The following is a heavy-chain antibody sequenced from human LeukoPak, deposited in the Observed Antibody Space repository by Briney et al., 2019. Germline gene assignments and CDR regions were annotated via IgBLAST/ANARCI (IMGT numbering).Heavy chain of an antibody. CDR3: ARGPF. CDR1: GFTFSNSW. J-gene: IGHJ4*02. Sequence: GGSLRLSCAASGFTFSNSWMSWVRQAPGKGLEWVASIKQDESERYYVDSVKGRFTISRDNAKKSLSLQMNSLRAEDTAVYFCARGPFWGQGTLVTASS. CDR2: IKQDESER. V-gene: IGHV3-7*01.